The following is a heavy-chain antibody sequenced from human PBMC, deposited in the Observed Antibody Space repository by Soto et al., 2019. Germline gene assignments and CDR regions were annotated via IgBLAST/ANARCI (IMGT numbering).Heavy chain of an antibody. D-gene: IGHD3-22*01. V-gene: IGHV4-30-4*01. CDR2: IYYSGST. CDR1: GGSISSGDYY. Sequence: SETLPLTCTVSGGSISSGDYYWSWIRQPPGKGLEWIGYIYYSGSTYYNPSLKSRVTISVDTSKNQFSLKLSSVTAADTAVYYCARVLSFDSSGYYHDAFDIWGQGTMVTVSS. J-gene: IGHJ3*02. CDR3: ARVLSFDSSGYYHDAFDI.